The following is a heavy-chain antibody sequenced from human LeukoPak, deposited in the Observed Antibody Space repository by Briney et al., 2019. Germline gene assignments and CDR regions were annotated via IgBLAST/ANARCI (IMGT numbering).Heavy chain of an antibody. CDR2: LSHSGSS. J-gene: IGHJ3*02. CDR1: GGSVSSYY. V-gene: IGHV4-59*02. D-gene: IGHD2-2*01. CDR3: ARARYANAWHAFDI. Sequence: PSETLSLTCTVSGGSVSSYYWSWIRRPPGRGLEWIAYLSHSGSSDSNPSLTSRVTTLVDTSKNQFSLKLTSVTAADTAVYYCARARYANAWHAFDIWGHGTMVTVSS.